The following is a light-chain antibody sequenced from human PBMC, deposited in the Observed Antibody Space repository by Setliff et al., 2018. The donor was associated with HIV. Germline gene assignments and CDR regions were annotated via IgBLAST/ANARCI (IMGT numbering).Light chain of an antibody. CDR2: DVT. CDR1: SSDVFGYNY. V-gene: IGLV2-11*01. CDR3: GTWDSSLSAGV. Sequence: SALTQPRSVSGSPGQSVTISCTGTSSDVFGYNYVSWYQQHPGKAPKLMIYDVTKRPSGIPDRFSGSKSGTSATLGITGLQTGDEADYYCGTWDSSLSAGVFGGGTKVTVL. J-gene: IGLJ2*01.